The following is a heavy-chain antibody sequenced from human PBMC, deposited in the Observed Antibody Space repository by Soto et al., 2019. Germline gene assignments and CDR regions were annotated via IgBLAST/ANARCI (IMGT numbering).Heavy chain of an antibody. CDR1: GGSISSGGYY. CDR2: IYYSGST. CDR3: ARGFYDSSGYSSPFDS. D-gene: IGHD3-22*01. Sequence: PSETLSLTCTVSGGSISSGGYYWSWIRQHPGKGLEWIGSIYYSGSTYYNPSLKSRVTISVDTSKNQFSLKLSSVTAADTALYYCARGFYDSSGYSSPFDSWGQGTQVTVSS. V-gene: IGHV4-31*03. J-gene: IGHJ5*01.